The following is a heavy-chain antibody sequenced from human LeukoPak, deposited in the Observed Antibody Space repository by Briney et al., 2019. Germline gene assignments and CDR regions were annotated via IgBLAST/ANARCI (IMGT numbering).Heavy chain of an antibody. CDR3: ARRPKANSRITMVRGVRRGAFDI. CDR1: GGSFSGYY. CDR2: INHSGST. Sequence: SETLSLTCAVYGGSFSGYYWSWIRQPPGKGLEWIGEINHSGSTNYSPSLKSRVTISVDTSKNQFSLKLSSVTAADTAVYYCARRPKANSRITMVRGVRRGAFDIWGQGTMVTVSS. D-gene: IGHD3-10*01. J-gene: IGHJ3*02. V-gene: IGHV4-34*01.